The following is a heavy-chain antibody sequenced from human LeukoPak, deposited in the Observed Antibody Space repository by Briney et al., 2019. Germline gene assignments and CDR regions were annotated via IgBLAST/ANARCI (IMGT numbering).Heavy chain of an antibody. V-gene: IGHV1-18*01. Sequence: ASVRVSCKASGYTFATYGVSWVGQAPGQGLGWMGWISAYNGDTNFAPKFQGRVTMTTDTSTNTAYLELRSLKSDDTAMYYCARAPVYADHDYWGQGTLVTVSS. J-gene: IGHJ4*02. CDR3: ARAPVYADHDY. CDR1: GYTFATYG. D-gene: IGHD4-17*01. CDR2: ISAYNGDT.